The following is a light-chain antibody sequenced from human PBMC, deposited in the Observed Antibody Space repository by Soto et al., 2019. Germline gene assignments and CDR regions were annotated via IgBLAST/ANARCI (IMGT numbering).Light chain of an antibody. V-gene: IGKV3-11*01. CDR1: QSVSSY. CDR2: DAS. CDR3: QQRSNWPPIT. Sequence: EIVLTHSPSTLSLSPVERATLSCRASQSVSSYLAWYQQKPGQAPRLLIYDASNRATGIPARFSGSGSGTDFTLTISSLEPEDFAVYYCQQRSNWPPITFGQGTRLENK. J-gene: IGKJ5*01.